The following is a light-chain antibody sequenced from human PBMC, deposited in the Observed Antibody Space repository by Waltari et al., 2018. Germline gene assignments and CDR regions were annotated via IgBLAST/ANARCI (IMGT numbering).Light chain of an antibody. V-gene: IGLV2-23*02. CDR3: SSYAGSSIVV. J-gene: IGLJ2*01. Sequence: QSALTQPASVSGSPAQSITISCTGTSSSVGNYKRVSWYQQHTGKAPNLMIYAVSNRPSGVSDRFSGSKSGDMASLTISGLQPEDEAEYFCSSYAGSSIVVFGGGTKVTVL. CDR2: AVS. CDR1: SSSVGNYKR.